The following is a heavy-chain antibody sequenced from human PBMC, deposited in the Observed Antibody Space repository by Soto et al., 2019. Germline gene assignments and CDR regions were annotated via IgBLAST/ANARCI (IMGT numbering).Heavy chain of an antibody. V-gene: IGHV4-4*07. CDR3: ARDGSDSYGLGV. CDR2: IYNGGNT. J-gene: IGHJ6*04. CDR1: GGSISSYY. D-gene: IGHD3-10*01. Sequence: SETLSLTCTVSGGSISSYYWSWIRQSAGKGLEWIGRIYNGGNTQYNPSLRSRVTMSADTSKNQFSLRLNSVTAADTAVYYCARDGSDSYGLGVWGKGTTVTVSS.